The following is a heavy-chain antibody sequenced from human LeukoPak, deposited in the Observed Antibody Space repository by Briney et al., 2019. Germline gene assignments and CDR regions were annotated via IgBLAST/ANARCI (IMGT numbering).Heavy chain of an antibody. D-gene: IGHD3-22*01. V-gene: IGHV4-59*08. CDR2: IYYSGSS. CDR3: ARQGAVVVITTSFDY. CDR1: GAGDSISSYF. Sequence: SETLSLTCTVSGAGDSISSYFWSWVRQPPGKGLEWIGFIYYSGSSNYNPSLKSRVTISVDTSKNQFSLKLSSVTAADTAVYYCARQGAVVVITTSFDYWGQGTLVTVSS. J-gene: IGHJ4*02.